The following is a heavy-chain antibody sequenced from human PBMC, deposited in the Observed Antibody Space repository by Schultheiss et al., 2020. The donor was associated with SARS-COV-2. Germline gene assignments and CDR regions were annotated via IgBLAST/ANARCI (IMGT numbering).Heavy chain of an antibody. V-gene: IGHV3-33*01. CDR1: GFTFSSYG. CDR2: IWYDGSNK. J-gene: IGHJ4*02. CDR3: ARDRIDYGGNLPPGY. D-gene: IGHD4-23*01. Sequence: GGSLRLSCAASGFTFSSYGMHWVRQAPGKGLEWVAVIWYDGSNKYYADSVKGRFTISRDNSKNTLYLQMNSLRAEDTAVYYCARDRIDYGGNLPPGYWGQGTLGTVS.